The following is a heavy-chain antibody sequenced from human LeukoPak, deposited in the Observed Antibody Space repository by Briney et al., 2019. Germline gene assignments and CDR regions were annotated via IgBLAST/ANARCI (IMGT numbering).Heavy chain of an antibody. V-gene: IGHV3-30*18. CDR1: GFTFSSYG. J-gene: IGHJ4*02. D-gene: IGHD6-19*01. CDR3: AKDGYSSFPYYFDY. CDR2: ISYDGSNK. Sequence: SXRLSCAASGFTFSSYGMHWVRQAPGKGLEWVXFISYDGSNKYYADSVKGRFTISRDNSKNTLYLQMNSLRAEDTAVYYCAKDGYSSFPYYFDYWGQGTLVTVSS.